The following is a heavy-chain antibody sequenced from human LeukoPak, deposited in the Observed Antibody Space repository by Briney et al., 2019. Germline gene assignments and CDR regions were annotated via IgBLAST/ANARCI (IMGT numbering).Heavy chain of an antibody. CDR2: ISGESGHT. CDR3: AKDRGVVGAKAFDI. J-gene: IGHJ3*02. D-gene: IGHD1-26*01. V-gene: IGHV3-9*01. CDR1: GFMFDDYA. Sequence: PGGSLRLSCAASGFMFDDYAMHWVRQAPGKGLEWVSGISGESGHTRYADSVKGRFSISRDNSKNTLYLQMNSLRAEDTAVYYCAKDRGVVGAKAFDIWGQGTMVTVSS.